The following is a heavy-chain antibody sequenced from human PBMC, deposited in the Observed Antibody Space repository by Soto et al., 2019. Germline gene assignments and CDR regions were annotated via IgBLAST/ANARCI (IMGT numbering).Heavy chain of an antibody. J-gene: IGHJ6*02. CDR1: GGTFSSYA. V-gene: IGHV1-69*06. CDR2: IIPIFGTA. CDR3: ARGRNYYYYYGMDV. Sequence: ASVKVSCKASGGTFSSYAISWVRQAPGQGLEWMGGIIPIFGTANYAQKFQGRVTITADKSTSTAYMELSSLRSEDTAVYYCARGRNYYYYYGMDVWGQGTTVTVSS.